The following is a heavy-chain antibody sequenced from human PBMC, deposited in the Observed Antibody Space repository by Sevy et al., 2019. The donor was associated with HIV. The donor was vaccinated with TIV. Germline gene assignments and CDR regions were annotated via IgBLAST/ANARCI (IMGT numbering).Heavy chain of an antibody. CDR2: ISSSSSTI. CDR3: ARDESSYYDFWSGYLGVQYWFDP. D-gene: IGHD3-3*01. V-gene: IGHV3-48*01. J-gene: IGHJ5*02. CDR1: GFTFSSYS. Sequence: GGSLRLSCAASGFTFSSYSMNWVRQAPGKGLEWVSYISSSSSTIYYADSVKGRFTISRDNAKNALYLQMNSLRAEDTAVYYVARDESSYYDFWSGYLGVQYWFDPWGQGTLVTVSS.